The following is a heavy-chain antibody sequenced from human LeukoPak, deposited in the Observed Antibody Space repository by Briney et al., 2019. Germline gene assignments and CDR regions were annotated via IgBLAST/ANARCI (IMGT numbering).Heavy chain of an antibody. CDR1: GGSFSGYY. CDR2: INHSGST. J-gene: IGHJ4*02. D-gene: IGHD1-26*01. Sequence: PSETLSLTCAVYGGSFSGYYWSWIRQPPGKGLEWIGEINHSGSTNYNPSLKSRVTISVDTSKNQFSLKLSSVTAADTAVYYCARGNKWELLFDYWGQGTLVTVSS. V-gene: IGHV4-34*01. CDR3: ARGNKWELLFDY.